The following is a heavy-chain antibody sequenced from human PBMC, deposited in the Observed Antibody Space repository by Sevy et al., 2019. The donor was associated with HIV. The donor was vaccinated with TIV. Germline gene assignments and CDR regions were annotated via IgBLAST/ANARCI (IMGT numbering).Heavy chain of an antibody. J-gene: IGHJ4*02. CDR3: ARANLLPIMVSMVRGALSYYFDY. CDR2: IWYDGINR. CDR1: GFTFSSYG. D-gene: IGHD3-10*01. Sequence: GGSLRLSCAASGFTFSSYGMHWVRQAPGKGLEWVAVIWYDGINRYYADSVKGRFTISRDNSKNTLYLQMNSRIAEDRAVYYCARANLLPIMVSMVRGALSYYFDYWGQGTLVTVSS. V-gene: IGHV3-33*01.